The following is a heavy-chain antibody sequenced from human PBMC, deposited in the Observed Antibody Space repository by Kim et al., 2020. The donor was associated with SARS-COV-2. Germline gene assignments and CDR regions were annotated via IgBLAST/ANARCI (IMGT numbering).Heavy chain of an antibody. D-gene: IGHD3-10*02. J-gene: IGHJ3*02. V-gene: IGHV4-59*01. Sequence: SETLSLTCTVSGGSISSYYWSWIRQTPGKGLEWIGYIYYSGSTNYNPSLKSRVTISVDTSKNQFSLKLSAVTAADTAVYYCARARITVLSGAYDIWGQGT. CDR2: IYYSGST. CDR1: GGSISSYY. CDR3: ARARITVLSGAYDI.